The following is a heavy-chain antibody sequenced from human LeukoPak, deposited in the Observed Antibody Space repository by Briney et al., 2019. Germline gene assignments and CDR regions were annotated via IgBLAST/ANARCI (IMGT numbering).Heavy chain of an antibody. D-gene: IGHD3-3*01. CDR2: ISAYNGNT. CDR3: ARDLEVRFLEWLFIYYGMDV. V-gene: IGHV1-18*01. J-gene: IGHJ6*02. CDR1: GGTFSRYA. Sequence: GASVKVSCKASGGTFSRYAISWVRQAPGQGLEWMGWISAYNGNTNYAQKLQGRVTMTTDTSTSTAYMELRSLRSDDTAVYYCARDLEVRFLEWLFIYYGMDVWGQGTTVTVSS.